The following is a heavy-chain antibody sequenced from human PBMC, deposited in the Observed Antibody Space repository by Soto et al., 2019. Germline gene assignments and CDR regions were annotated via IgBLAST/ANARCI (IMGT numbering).Heavy chain of an antibody. CDR3: ARWTMVRGVMTYYYYGMDV. CDR2: IIHIFGTA. V-gene: IGHV1-69*01. CDR1: GFTFSSYA. J-gene: IGHJ6*02. D-gene: IGHD3-10*01. Sequence: GGSLRRSCAASGFTFSSYAMRWVRQDPGKGLEWMGGIIHIFGTANYAQKFQSRVTITADESTSTAYMELSSLRSEDTAVYYCARWTMVRGVMTYYYYGMDVWGQGTTVTVSS.